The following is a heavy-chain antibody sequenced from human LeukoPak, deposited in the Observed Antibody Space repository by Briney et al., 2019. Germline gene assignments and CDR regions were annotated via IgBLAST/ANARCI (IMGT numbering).Heavy chain of an antibody. CDR3: GKDSTPYSGGYYPFES. Sequence: PGGSLRLSCAASGFTFNYYGMHWVRQAPGKGLEWVAFIQYDGSNKYYADSLKGRFTISRDNSKNTLYLQMISLRTEDTAVYYCGKDSTPYSGGYYPFESWGQGTLVNVFS. CDR1: GFTFNYYG. CDR2: IQYDGSNK. J-gene: IGHJ4*01. V-gene: IGHV3-30*02. D-gene: IGHD1-26*01.